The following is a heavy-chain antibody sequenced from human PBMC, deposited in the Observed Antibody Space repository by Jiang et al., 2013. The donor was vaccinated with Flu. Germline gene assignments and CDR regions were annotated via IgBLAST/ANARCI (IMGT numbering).Heavy chain of an antibody. D-gene: IGHD4-17*01. Sequence: GAEVKKPGESLKISCKGSGYSFTSYWIGWVRQMPGKGLEWMGIIYPGDSDTRYSPSFQGQVTISADKSISTAYLQWSSLKASDTAMYYCASPYGDHTASDAFDIWGQGTMVTVSS. CDR3: ASPYGDHTASDAFDI. J-gene: IGHJ3*02. CDR1: GYSFTSYW. V-gene: IGHV5-51*01. CDR2: IYPGDSDT.